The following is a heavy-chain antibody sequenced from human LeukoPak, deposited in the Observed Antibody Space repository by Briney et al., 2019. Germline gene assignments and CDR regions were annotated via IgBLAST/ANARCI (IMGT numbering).Heavy chain of an antibody. Sequence: PGGSLRLFCAASEFTVKNNYMSWVRQAPGKGLEWVSTITASGGTYYADSLKGRFTISRDTSKNTLYLQINSLRAEDTAVYYCAKRGRYYFDQWGQGTLVTVSS. V-gene: IGHV3-23*01. CDR2: ITASGGT. CDR3: AKRGRYYFDQ. J-gene: IGHJ4*02. CDR1: EFTVKNNY.